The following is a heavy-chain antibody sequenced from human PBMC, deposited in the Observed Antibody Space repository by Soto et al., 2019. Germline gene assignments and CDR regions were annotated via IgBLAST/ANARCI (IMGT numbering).Heavy chain of an antibody. CDR1: GFTFSTSG. CDR3: ARVGMVRGNVANFFDY. D-gene: IGHD3-10*01. CDR2: IYYDGTNK. Sequence: ESGGGVVQPGTSLRLSCAASGFTFSTSGMHWVRQAPGKGLEWVAVIYYDGTNKHYADSVMGRFTVARDNSKNTVYLEMNSLRDGDTAVYYCARVGMVRGNVANFFDYWGQGTLVTVSS. V-gene: IGHV3-33*01. J-gene: IGHJ4*02.